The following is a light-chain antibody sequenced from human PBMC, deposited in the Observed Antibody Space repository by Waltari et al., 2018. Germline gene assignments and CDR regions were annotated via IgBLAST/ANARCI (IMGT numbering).Light chain of an antibody. CDR3: VLYRGDAQWV. J-gene: IGLJ3*02. CDR1: PGQVIRNYS. CDR2: DTN. Sequence: QTVVTQAPSLTVSPGGTAPPTCASTPGQVIRNYSPHWFQQKPGQAPRALIYDTNKKQPWTPARFSGSLLGGKAALTLSGAQPEDEAEYYCVLYRGDAQWVFGGGTKLTVL. V-gene: IGLV7-43*01.